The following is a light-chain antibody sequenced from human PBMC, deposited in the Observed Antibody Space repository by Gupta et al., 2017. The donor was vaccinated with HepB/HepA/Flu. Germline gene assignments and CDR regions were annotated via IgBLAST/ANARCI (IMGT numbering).Light chain of an antibody. V-gene: IGKV1-39*01. J-gene: IGKJ5*01. CDR2: AAS. Sequence: IQMTQSPSSLSASVRDRVTITCRASQSISSYLNWYQQKPGKAPKLLIYAASSLQSGVPSRFSGSGSGTDFTLTISRLQPEDFAIYYCQQSDSTLVAFGQGTRVEIK. CDR3: QQSDSTLVA. CDR1: QSISSY.